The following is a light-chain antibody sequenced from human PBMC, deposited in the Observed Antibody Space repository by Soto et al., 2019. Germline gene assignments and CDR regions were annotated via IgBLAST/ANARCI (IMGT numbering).Light chain of an antibody. CDR3: SSYRSSSTPV. V-gene: IGLV2-14*01. CDR1: NSDIGAYNF. Sequence: QSALTQPASVSGSPGQSITICCAGTNSDIGAYNFVSWYQQLPGKAPKLIIYEVSHRPSGISNRFSGSKSGNSASLSISGLQPDDESYYYFSSYRSSSTPVFGGGTKLTVL. J-gene: IGLJ3*02. CDR2: EVS.